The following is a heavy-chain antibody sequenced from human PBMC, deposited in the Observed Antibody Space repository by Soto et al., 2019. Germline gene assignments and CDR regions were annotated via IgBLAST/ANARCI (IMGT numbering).Heavy chain of an antibody. Sequence: PSETLSLPCTVSGRTFNINADFCYLAWIRQPPGKGLEWIGSIDNGGNTHYNAPLKSRVIISADTSKNQFSLSLNSVTAADTAVYYCVKRSLLMAPTWGQGIQVTVSS. J-gene: IGHJ4*02. CDR3: VKRSLLMAPT. D-gene: IGHD1-26*01. CDR2: IDNGGNT. CDR1: GRTFNINADF. V-gene: IGHV4-39*01.